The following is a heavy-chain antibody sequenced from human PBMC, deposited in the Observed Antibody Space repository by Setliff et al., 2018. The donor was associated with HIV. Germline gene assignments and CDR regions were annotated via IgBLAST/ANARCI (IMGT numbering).Heavy chain of an antibody. CDR2: IVPAFGST. D-gene: IGHD3-10*01. Sequence: ASVKVSCKASGYTFTGYYMHWVRQAPGQGPEWMGGIVPAFGSTNYAQKFRDRVKITADGSQTTVYMQLNSLRSDDTAVYYCAKDGSGTLRGTFYIWGQGTQVTVSS. J-gene: IGHJ3*02. CDR3: AKDGSGTLRGTFYI. CDR1: GYTFTGYY. V-gene: IGHV1-2*02.